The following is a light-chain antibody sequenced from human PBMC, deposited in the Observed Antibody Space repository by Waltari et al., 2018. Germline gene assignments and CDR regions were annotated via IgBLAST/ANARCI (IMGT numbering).Light chain of an antibody. CDR2: DVS. J-gene: IGKJ2*01. V-gene: IGKV3-20*01. Sequence: EIVLTQSPGTLSLSPGERATLSCRASRSVSSTYLAWYRQKPGQAPSLVIHDVSSRATGIPDRFSGSWSGTYFTLTISRLEPEDFAVYYCQQYGNSPFTFGRGTKLEIK. CDR3: QQYGNSPFT. CDR1: RSVSSTY.